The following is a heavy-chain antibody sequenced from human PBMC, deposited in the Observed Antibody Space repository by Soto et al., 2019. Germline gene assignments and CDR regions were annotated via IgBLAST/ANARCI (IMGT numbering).Heavy chain of an antibody. V-gene: IGHV6-1*01. CDR2: TYYRSKWYN. CDR3: ARFFFSGWYLSSNYYGMDV. J-gene: IGHJ6*02. CDR1: GDSVSSNSAA. Sequence: PSQTLSLTCAISGDSVSSNSAAWNWIRQSPSRGLEWLGRTYYRSKWYNDYAVSVKSRITINPDTSKNQFSLQLNSVTPEDTAVYYCARFFFSGWYLSSNYYGMDVWGQGTTVTVSS. D-gene: IGHD6-19*01.